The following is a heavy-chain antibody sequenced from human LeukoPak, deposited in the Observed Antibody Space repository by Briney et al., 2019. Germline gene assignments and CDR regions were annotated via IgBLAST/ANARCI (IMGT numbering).Heavy chain of an antibody. CDR1: GYTFTGYY. V-gene: IGHV1-2*06. CDR2: INPNSGGT. J-gene: IGHJ4*02. CDR3: ARSRIAVTKGGFFPNYYFDY. Sequence: ASVKVSCKASGYTFTGYYVHWVRQAPGQGLEWMGRINPNSGGTSYAQKFQGRVTMTRDTSISTAYMELSRLRSDDTAVYYCARSRIAVTKGGFFPNYYFDYWGQGTLVTVSS. D-gene: IGHD6-19*01.